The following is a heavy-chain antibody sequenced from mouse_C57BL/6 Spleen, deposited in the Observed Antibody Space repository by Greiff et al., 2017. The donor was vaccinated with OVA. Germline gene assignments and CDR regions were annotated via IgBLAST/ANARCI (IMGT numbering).Heavy chain of an antibody. D-gene: IGHD3-3*01. Sequence: QVQLKQSGAELVRPGASVTLSCKASGYTFTDYEMHWVKQTPVHGLEWIGAIDPETGGTAYNQKFKGKAILTADKSSSTAYMELRSLTSEDSAVYYCTRSRGHFDDWGQGTTLTVSS. CDR2: IDPETGGT. CDR1: GYTFTDYE. CDR3: TRSRGHFDD. V-gene: IGHV1-15*01. J-gene: IGHJ2*01.